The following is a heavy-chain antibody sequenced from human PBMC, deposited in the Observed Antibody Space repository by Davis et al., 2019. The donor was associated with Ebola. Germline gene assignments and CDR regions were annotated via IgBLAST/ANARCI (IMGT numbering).Heavy chain of an antibody. V-gene: IGHV1-2*04. J-gene: IGHJ5*02. CDR1: GYTFTGYY. CDR3: ARVKGPNWFDP. Sequence: ASVKVSCKASGYTFTGYYMHWVRQAPGQGLEWMGWINHNSGGTNYAQKFQGWVTMTRDTSISTAYMELSRLRSDDTAVYYCARVKGPNWFDPWGQGTMVTVSS. CDR2: INHNSGGT.